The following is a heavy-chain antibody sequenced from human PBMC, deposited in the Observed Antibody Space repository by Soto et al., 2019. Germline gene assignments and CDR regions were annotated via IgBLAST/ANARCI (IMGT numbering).Heavy chain of an antibody. Sequence: GGSLRLSCAASGFTVSSKYMSWVCQAPGKGLEWISVIWSAGLIYYADSVRGRFTISRDISKNILYLEMTSLRADDTAVYYCAREAPMDVWGQGTTVTVSS. CDR2: IWSAGLI. V-gene: IGHV3-53*01. CDR1: GFTVSSKY. J-gene: IGHJ6*02. CDR3: AREAPMDV.